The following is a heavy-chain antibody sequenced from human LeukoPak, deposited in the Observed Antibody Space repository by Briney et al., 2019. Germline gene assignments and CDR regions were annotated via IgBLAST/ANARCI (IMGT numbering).Heavy chain of an antibody. V-gene: IGHV4-59*01. J-gene: IGHJ4*02. Sequence: PSETLSPTCAVYGGSFSGYYWSWIRQPPGKGLEWIGYIYYSGSTNYNPSLKSRVTISVDTSKNQFSLKLSSVTAADTAVYYCARDGAGIDYWGQGTLVTVSS. CDR1: GGSFSGYY. D-gene: IGHD1-26*01. CDR2: IYYSGST. CDR3: ARDGAGIDY.